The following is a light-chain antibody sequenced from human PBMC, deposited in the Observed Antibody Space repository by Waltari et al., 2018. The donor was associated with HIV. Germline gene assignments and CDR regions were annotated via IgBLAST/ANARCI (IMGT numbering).Light chain of an antibody. J-gene: IGLJ2*01. CDR2: GNI. CDR3: GAWDTRLTVEV. CDR1: PSPNWGSH. Sequence: QSVVTQLSSVSAAPGQNPTIPCFGRPSPNWGSHVSWYQHLPGTAPQLLIYGNIKRPSGIPDRFAGSKSGTSATLGITGLQTGDEADYYCGAWDTRLTVEVFGGGTRLTVL. V-gene: IGLV1-51*01.